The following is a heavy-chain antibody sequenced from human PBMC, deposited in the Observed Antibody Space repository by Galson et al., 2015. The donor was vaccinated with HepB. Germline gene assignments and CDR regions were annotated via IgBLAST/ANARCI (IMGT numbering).Heavy chain of an antibody. CDR1: GFIVSSNY. V-gene: IGHV3-53*01. D-gene: IGHD2-15*01. Sequence: SLRLSCAASGFIVSSNYMSWVRQAPGKGLEWVSVLYSDGRTYYGDSVKDRFTSSSDNSKNTLYIQMNNLRAEHTDVYYCARGGYHYLDYWGQGTLVTVSS. J-gene: IGHJ4*02. CDR3: ARGGYHYLDY. CDR2: LYSDGRT.